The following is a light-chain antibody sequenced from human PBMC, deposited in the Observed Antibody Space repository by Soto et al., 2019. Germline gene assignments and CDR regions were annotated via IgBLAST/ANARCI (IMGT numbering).Light chain of an antibody. Sequence: DIQMTQSPSTLSASVGAXVTITCRASQTISSWLAWYQQKPGKAPKLMIYKASTLKSGVPSRFSGSGSGTECTLTISSLQPDDFATYYCQHYNSYSEAFCQGTKVDIK. CDR1: QTISSW. CDR3: QHYNSYSEA. CDR2: KAS. J-gene: IGKJ1*01. V-gene: IGKV1-5*03.